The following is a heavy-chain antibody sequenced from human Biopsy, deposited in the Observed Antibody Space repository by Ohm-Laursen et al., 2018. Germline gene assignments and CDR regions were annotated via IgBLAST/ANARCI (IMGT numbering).Heavy chain of an antibody. CDR3: ARSSAAGFYFYGMDI. J-gene: IGHJ6*02. V-gene: IGHV5-51*01. CDR1: GYSFGNFW. CDR2: IYPGDSDS. Sequence: ASLKISCKGSGYSFGNFWIGWVRQLPGKGLEWMGSIYPGDSDSKYSQSFQGQVTISVGASVSIAYLQWSSLKASDTAMYYCARSSAAGFYFYGMDIWGQGTMVTVSS. D-gene: IGHD2-15*01.